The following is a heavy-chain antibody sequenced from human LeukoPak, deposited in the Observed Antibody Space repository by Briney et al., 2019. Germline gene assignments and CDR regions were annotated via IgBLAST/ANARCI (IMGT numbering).Heavy chain of an antibody. D-gene: IGHD3-3*01. CDR2: IIPILGIA. CDR3: ARASELRFLEWLSHKKNYYYYGMDV. J-gene: IGHJ6*02. V-gene: IGHV1-69*04. Sequence: SVKASCKASGGTFSSYAISWVRQAPGQGLEWMGRIIPILGIANYAQKFQGRVTITADKSTSTAYMELSSLRSEDTAVYYCARASELRFLEWLSHKKNYYYYGMDVWGQGTTVTVSS. CDR1: GGTFSSYA.